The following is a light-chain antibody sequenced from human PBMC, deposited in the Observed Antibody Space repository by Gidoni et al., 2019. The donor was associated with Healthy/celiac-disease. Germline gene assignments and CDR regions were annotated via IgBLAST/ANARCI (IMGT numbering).Light chain of an antibody. V-gene: IGKV3-15*01. Sequence: EIVMTNSPATLSVSPGERATLSCRASQSVSSNLAWYQQKPGQAPRLLIYAASTRATGIPARFSGSGSGTEFTLTISSLQSEDFAVYYCQQYNNWPRTFGQGTKVEIK. CDR2: AAS. CDR3: QQYNNWPRT. J-gene: IGKJ1*01. CDR1: QSVSSN.